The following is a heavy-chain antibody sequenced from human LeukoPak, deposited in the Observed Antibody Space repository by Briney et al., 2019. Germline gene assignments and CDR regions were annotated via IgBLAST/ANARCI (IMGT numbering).Heavy chain of an antibody. CDR3: AKMMEIVVVVAATHEYFQH. CDR2: ISYDGSNE. CDR1: GFTFSSYA. Sequence: GGSLRLSCAASGFTFSSYAMHWVRQAPGKGLEWVAVISYDGSNEYYADSVKGRFTISRDNSKNTLYLQMNSLRAEDTAVYYCAKMMEIVVVVAATHEYFQHWGQGTLVTVSS. D-gene: IGHD2-15*01. V-gene: IGHV3-30*04. J-gene: IGHJ1*01.